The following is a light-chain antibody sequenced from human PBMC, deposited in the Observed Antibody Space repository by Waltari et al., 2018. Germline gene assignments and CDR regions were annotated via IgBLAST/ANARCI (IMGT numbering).Light chain of an antibody. CDR2: DAS. Sequence: DIQMTQSPSSLSASVGDRVTITCQASQDITNCLNWYQQKPGQAPKLLIYDASNLKTGVPSWFSGRGFGTDFTYTISSLQPEDVATYYCQQYDVLQYTFGPGTKVNLK. J-gene: IGKJ3*01. V-gene: IGKV1-33*01. CDR3: QQYDVLQYT. CDR1: QDITNC.